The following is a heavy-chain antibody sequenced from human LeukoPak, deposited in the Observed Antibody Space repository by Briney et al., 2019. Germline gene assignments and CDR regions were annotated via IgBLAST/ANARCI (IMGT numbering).Heavy chain of an antibody. J-gene: IGHJ1*01. CDR1: GYSFTSYW. Sequence: GESLKISCKGSGYSFTSYWIGWVRQMPGKGLEWVGIIYPGDSDTRYSPSFQGQVTISADKSISTAYLQWSSLKASDTAMYYCASPPPYDSSGYASPEYFQHWGQGTLVTVSS. CDR3: ASPPPYDSSGYASPEYFQH. CDR2: IYPGDSDT. D-gene: IGHD3-22*01. V-gene: IGHV5-51*01.